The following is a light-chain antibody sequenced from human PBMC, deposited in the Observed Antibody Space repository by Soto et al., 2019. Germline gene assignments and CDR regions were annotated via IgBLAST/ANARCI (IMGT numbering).Light chain of an antibody. V-gene: IGLV3-10*01. CDR2: EDN. J-gene: IGLJ1*01. CDR3: LPTGGNGNQRV. Sequence: SYELTQPPSVSVPPRQTARITCFGDALPKKYAFWYQQKSGPAPVLVIYEDNKRPSGIPERFSGSRSGTMATLTINGAQVEDDADYYCLPTGGNGNQRVFGSGTKVTVL. CDR1: ALPKKY.